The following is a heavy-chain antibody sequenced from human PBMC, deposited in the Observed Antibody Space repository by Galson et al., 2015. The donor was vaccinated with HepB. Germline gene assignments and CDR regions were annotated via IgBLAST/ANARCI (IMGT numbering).Heavy chain of an antibody. V-gene: IGHV3-15*01. D-gene: IGHD3-22*01. J-gene: IGHJ4*02. Sequence: SLRLSCAASGFTFSNAWMSWVRQAPGKGLEWVGRIKSKTDGGTTDYAAPVKGRFTISRDDSKNTLYLQMNSLKTEDTAVYYCARGYYYDSSGYYYYPFDYWGQGTLVTVSS. CDR1: GFTFSNAW. CDR2: IKSKTDGGTT. CDR3: ARGYYYDSSGYYYYPFDY.